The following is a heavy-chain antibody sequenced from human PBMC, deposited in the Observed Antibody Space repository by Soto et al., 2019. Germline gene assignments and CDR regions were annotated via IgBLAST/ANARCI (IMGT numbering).Heavy chain of an antibody. CDR2: IYYSGST. V-gene: IGHV4-59*01. J-gene: IGHJ4*02. CDR1: GGSLNSYY. Sequence: SGTPSLPCTVSGGSLNSYYWRWIRQPPGKRLEWIGYIYYSGSTNYNPSLKSRVTMSVDTSKNQFSLQLTSVTAADTAVYYCARDFPGSSFFDHWGQGTLVTVSS. D-gene: IGHD6-19*01. CDR3: ARDFPGSSFFDH.